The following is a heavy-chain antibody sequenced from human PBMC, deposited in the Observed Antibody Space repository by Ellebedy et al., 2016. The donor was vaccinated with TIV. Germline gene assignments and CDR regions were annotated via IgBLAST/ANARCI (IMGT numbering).Heavy chain of an antibody. V-gene: IGHV3-43*02. CDR2: ISGDGGST. J-gene: IGHJ6*02. Sequence: PGGSLRLSCAASGFTFDDYAMHWVRQAPGKGLEWVSLISGDGGSTYYADSVKGRFTISRDNSKNSLYLQMNSLRTEDTALYYCAQGVGVGYGVDVWGQGTTVTVSS. D-gene: IGHD1-26*01. CDR1: GFTFDDYA. CDR3: AQGVGVGYGVDV.